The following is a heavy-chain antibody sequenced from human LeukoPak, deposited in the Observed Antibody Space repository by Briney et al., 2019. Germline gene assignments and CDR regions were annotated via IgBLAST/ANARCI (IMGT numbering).Heavy chain of an antibody. J-gene: IGHJ4*02. CDR1: GGSISSSSYY. CDR3: ARPQGSSSSFHY. Sequence: ESSETLSLTCTVSGGSISSSSYYWGWIRQPPGKGLEWIGSIYHSGSTNYNPSLKSRVTISVDTSKNQFSLKLSSVTAADTAVYYCARPQGSSSSFHYWGQGTLVTVSS. CDR2: IYHSGST. D-gene: IGHD6-13*01. V-gene: IGHV4-39*07.